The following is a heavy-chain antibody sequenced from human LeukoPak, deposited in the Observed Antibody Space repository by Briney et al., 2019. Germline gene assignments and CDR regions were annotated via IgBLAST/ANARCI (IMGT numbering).Heavy chain of an antibody. V-gene: IGHV3-53*01. Sequence: SGGSLRLSCAASGFTVSSNCMSWVRQAPGKGLEWVTVIYSGGSTYYADSVKGRFTISRDNSKNTLYLQMNSLRAEDTAVYYCARGSYDILTGYGSLDYWGQGTLVTVSS. CDR3: ARGSYDILTGYGSLDY. D-gene: IGHD3-9*01. J-gene: IGHJ4*02. CDR2: IYSGGST. CDR1: GFTVSSNC.